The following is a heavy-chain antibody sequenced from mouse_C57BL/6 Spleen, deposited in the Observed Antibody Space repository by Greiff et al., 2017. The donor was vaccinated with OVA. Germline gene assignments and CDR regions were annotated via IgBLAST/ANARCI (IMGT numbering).Heavy chain of an antibody. J-gene: IGHJ2*01. CDR1: GYTFTSYW. CDR3: ARQGDYYGSSYYFDY. CDR2: IDPSDSYT. V-gene: IGHV1-50*01. Sequence: VQLQPPGAELVKPGASVKLSCKASGYTFTSYWMQWVKQRPGQGLEWIGEIDPSDSYTNYNQKFKGKATLTVDTSSSTAYMQLSSLTSEDSAVYYCARQGDYYGSSYYFDYWGQGTTLTVSS. D-gene: IGHD1-1*01.